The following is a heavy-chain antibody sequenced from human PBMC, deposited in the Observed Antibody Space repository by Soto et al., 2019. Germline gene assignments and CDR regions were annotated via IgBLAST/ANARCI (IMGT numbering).Heavy chain of an antibody. V-gene: IGHV3-23*01. CDR1: GFTFSTYV. CDR3: AKDRIVGATRAFAFDI. CDR2: ISGSGVTI. Sequence: EVQLLESGGGLGQPGGSLRLSCAASGFTFSTYVMTWVRQAPGKGLEWVSAISGSGVTIYYADSVKGRFTISRDNSKNTLYLQMNSLRIEDTAVYYCAKDRIVGATRAFAFDIWGQGTMVTVSS. D-gene: IGHD1-26*01. J-gene: IGHJ3*02.